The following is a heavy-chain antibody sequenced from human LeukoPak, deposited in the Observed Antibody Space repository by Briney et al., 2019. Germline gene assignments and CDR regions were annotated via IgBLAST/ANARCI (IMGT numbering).Heavy chain of an antibody. CDR1: GGSISSSSYY. V-gene: IGHV4-39*01. CDR2: ICYSGST. CDR3: ARQVRFLCFDI. J-gene: IGHJ3*02. D-gene: IGHD3-3*01. Sequence: ASETLSLTCTVSGGSISSSSYYWGWIRQPPGKGLEWIGSICYSGSTYYNPSLKSRVTISVDTSKNQFSLKLSSVTAADTAVYYCARQVRFLCFDIWGQGTMVTVSS.